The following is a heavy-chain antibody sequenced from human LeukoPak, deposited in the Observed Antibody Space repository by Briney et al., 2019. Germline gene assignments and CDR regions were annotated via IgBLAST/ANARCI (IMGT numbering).Heavy chain of an antibody. Sequence: SETLSLTCTVSGGSISSGDYYWSWIRQPPGKGLEWIGYIYYSGSTYYNPSLKSRVTISVDTSKNQFSLKLSSVTAADTAVYYCARDPYYGSGSYDDDWGQGTLVTVSS. J-gene: IGHJ4*02. D-gene: IGHD3-10*01. V-gene: IGHV4-30-4*01. CDR3: ARDPYYGSGSYDDD. CDR1: GGSISSGDYY. CDR2: IYYSGST.